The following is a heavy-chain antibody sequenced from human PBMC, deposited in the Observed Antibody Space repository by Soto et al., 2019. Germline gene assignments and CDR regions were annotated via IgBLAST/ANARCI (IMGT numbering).Heavy chain of an antibody. Sequence: SETLSLTCTVSGGSISSGDYYWSWIRQPPGKGLEWIGYIYYSGSTYYNPSLKSRVTISVDTSKNQFSLKLSSVTAADTAVYYCAISTGGYDFWSGYHTNWFDPWGQGTLVTVSS. D-gene: IGHD3-3*01. CDR2: IYYSGST. CDR1: GGSISSGDYY. CDR3: AISTGGYDFWSGYHTNWFDP. J-gene: IGHJ5*02. V-gene: IGHV4-30-4*01.